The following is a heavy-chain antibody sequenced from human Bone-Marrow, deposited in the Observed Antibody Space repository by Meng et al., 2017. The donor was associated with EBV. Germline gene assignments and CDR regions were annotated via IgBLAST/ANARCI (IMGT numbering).Heavy chain of an antibody. CDR2: IYYSGST. CDR3: ARGDYGDYRWFDP. V-gene: IGHV4-34*01. Sequence: QVQLQQWGAGLLKPSEXLSLTCAVYGGSFSGYYWSWIRQPPGKGLEWIGSIYYSGSTYYNPSLKSRVTISVDTSKNQFSLKLSSVTAADTAVYYCARGDYGDYRWFDPWGQGTLVTVSS. D-gene: IGHD4-17*01. CDR1: GGSFSGYY. J-gene: IGHJ5*02.